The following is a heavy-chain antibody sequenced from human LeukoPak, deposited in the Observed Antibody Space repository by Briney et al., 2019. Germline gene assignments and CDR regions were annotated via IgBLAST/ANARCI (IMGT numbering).Heavy chain of an antibody. J-gene: IGHJ4*02. CDR2: ISYDGSNK. CDR1: GFTFSSYA. Sequence: GGPLRLSCAASGFTFSSYAMHWVRQAPGKGVEWVAVISYDGSNKYYADSVKGRFTISRDNSKNTLYLQMNSLRAEDTAVYYCARGVGWELLQIDHWGQGTLVTVSS. D-gene: IGHD1-26*01. CDR3: ARGVGWELLQIDH. V-gene: IGHV3-30-3*01.